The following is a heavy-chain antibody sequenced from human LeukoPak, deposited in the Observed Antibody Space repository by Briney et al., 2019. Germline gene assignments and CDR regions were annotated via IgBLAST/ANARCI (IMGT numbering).Heavy chain of an antibody. CDR1: GFTFSTYW. CDR3: AKVPPTYGSGSYYLD. CDR2: INPDGSST. V-gene: IGHV3-74*01. D-gene: IGHD3-10*01. J-gene: IGHJ4*02. Sequence: GGSLRLSCAASGFTFSTYWMHWVRQGPGKGLVWVSRINPDGSSTSYADSVKGRFTISRDNSKNTLFLQMNSLGAEDTAVYYCAKVPPTYGSGSYYLDWGQGTLVTVSS.